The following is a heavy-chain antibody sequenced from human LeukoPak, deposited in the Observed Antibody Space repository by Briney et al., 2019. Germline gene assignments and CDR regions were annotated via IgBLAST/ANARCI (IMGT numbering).Heavy chain of an antibody. CDR2: INPNSGGT. V-gene: IGHV1-2*02. Sequence: GASVKVSCKAAGYTLTGYYMHWVRQAPGQGLEWMGWINPNSGGTNYAQKFQGRVTMTRDTSISTAYMILSRLRSDDTAVYYCARDVSRDNWFDPWGQGTLVTVSS. J-gene: IGHJ5*02. D-gene: IGHD3-3*02. CDR3: ARDVSRDNWFDP. CDR1: GYTLTGYY.